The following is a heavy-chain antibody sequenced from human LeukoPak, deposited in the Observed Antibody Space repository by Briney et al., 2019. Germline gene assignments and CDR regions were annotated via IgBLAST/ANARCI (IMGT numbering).Heavy chain of an antibody. CDR2: IIDNGIST. CDR3: AKGSRGNYDY. D-gene: IGHD1-26*01. CDR1: GFTFNSYA. Sequence: PGGSLRLSCAASGFTFNSYAMTWVRQAPEKGREWVSSIIDNGISTYYGDSVKGRFTISRDNSKNTLYLQMNSLRAEDTAIYYCAKGSRGNYDYWGQGTLVTVSS. V-gene: IGHV3-23*01. J-gene: IGHJ4*02.